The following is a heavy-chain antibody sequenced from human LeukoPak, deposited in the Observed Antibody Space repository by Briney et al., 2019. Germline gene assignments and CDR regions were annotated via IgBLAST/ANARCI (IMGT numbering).Heavy chain of an antibody. CDR2: ISTYNSDT. D-gene: IGHD6-19*01. Sequence: ASVKVSCKASGYAFKKYAISWVRQAPGQGLEWMGWISTYNSDTNYAQNFQGRVTMTTDASTSTAYMELRSLRSDDTAVYYCTRDPSNTSGWYIYFDYWGQGALVTVYS. CDR1: GYAFKKYA. V-gene: IGHV1-18*01. J-gene: IGHJ4*02. CDR3: TRDPSNTSGWYIYFDY.